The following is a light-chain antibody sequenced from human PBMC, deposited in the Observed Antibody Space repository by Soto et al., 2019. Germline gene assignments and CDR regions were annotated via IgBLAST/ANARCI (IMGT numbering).Light chain of an antibody. CDR2: DVN. Sequence: QSALTQPASVSGSPGQSITISCTGTSSDVGTYDFVSWHQQYPGKAPKLIIYDVNNRPSGVSSRFSGSKSGNTASLTISGLQAEDEADYYFCSFSTSVTHVFGTGTKLTVL. J-gene: IGLJ1*01. V-gene: IGLV2-14*01. CDR3: CSFSTSVTHV. CDR1: SSDVGTYDF.